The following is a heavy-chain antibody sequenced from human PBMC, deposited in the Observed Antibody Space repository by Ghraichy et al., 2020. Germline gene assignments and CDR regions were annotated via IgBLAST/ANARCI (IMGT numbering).Heavy chain of an antibody. J-gene: IGHJ4*02. Sequence: GGSLRLSCAASGFTFSSYAMNWVRQAPGKGLEWVSYITGSSSGTIYYADSVKGRFTISRDNAKNSLYLQMNSLRDDDTAVYYCARGYSSGRSSFDFWGQGTLVTVSS. CDR2: ITGSSSGTI. CDR3: ARGYSSGRSSFDF. D-gene: IGHD6-19*01. CDR1: GFTFSSYA. V-gene: IGHV3-48*02.